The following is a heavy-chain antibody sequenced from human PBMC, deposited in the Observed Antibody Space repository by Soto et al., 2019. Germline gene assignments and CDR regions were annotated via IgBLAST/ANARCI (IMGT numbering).Heavy chain of an antibody. CDR1: GFTFSRDW. Sequence: EVQLVESGGDLVQPGGSLRLSCAASGFTFSRDWMHWVRQAPGKGLEWVSRVNTDETTTNYADSVRGRFAISRDNAKNKFYLQMNSLSAEDTAIYFCARGAKGNYYQDSWGQGTLVTVSP. D-gene: IGHD1-26*01. J-gene: IGHJ4*02. CDR2: VNTDETTT. CDR3: ARGAKGNYYQDS. V-gene: IGHV3-74*01.